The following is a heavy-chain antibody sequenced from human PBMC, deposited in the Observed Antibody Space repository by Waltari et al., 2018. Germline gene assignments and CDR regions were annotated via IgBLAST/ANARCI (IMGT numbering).Heavy chain of an antibody. CDR3: ARVATKTYSSPVPGRPYYYGMDV. V-gene: IGHV3-74*01. J-gene: IGHJ6*02. D-gene: IGHD3-22*01. Sequence: EEQLVESGGGLAQPGESLRLSCAASGFTFSRYWLDWVRQAPGKGLVWVSRINSDGSSTTYADSVKGRFTISRDNTKNTLYVLMNRLRAEDTAVYYCARVATKTYSSPVPGRPYYYGMDVWGQGTTVTVSS. CDR1: GFTFSRYW. CDR2: INSDGSST.